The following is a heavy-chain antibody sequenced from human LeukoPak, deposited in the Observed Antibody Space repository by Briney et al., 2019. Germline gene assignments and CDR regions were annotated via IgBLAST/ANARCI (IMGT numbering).Heavy chain of an antibody. V-gene: IGHV4-34*01. CDR3: ARDPRLDIVVVPAPARRRGAFDI. D-gene: IGHD2-2*01. J-gene: IGHJ3*02. Sequence: SETLSLTCAVYGGSFSGYYWSWIRQPPGKGLEWIGEINHSGSTNYNPSLKSRVTISVDTSKNQFSLKLSSVTAADTAVYYCARDPRLDIVVVPAPARRRGAFDIWGQGTMVTVSS. CDR2: INHSGST. CDR1: GGSFSGYY.